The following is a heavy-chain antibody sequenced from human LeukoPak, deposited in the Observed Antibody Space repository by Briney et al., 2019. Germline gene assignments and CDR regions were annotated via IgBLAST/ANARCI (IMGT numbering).Heavy chain of an antibody. CDR3: ARLGGVLNGYNHFDY. D-gene: IGHD3-9*01. V-gene: IGHV4-59*12. CDR2: IYYSGST. J-gene: IGHJ4*02. Sequence: SETLSLTCTVSGGSISSYYWSWIRQTPGKGLEWLGYIYYSGSTNYNPSLKSRVTISVDTSKNQFSLKLSSVTAADTAVYYCARLGGVLNGYNHFDYWGQGTLVSVSS. CDR1: GGSISSYY.